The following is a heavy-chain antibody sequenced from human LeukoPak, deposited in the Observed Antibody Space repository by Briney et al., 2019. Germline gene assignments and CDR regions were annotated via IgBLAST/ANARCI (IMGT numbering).Heavy chain of an antibody. CDR3: AKGRGYYYDSSGYYYGDY. V-gene: IGHV3-23*01. Sequence: GGSLRLSCAASGFTFSSYAMSWVRQAPGKGLEWVSAISGSGGSTYYADSVKGRLTISRDNSKNTLYLQMNSLRAEDTAVYYCAKGRGYYYDSSGYYYGDYWGQGTLVTVSS. CDR1: GFTFSSYA. D-gene: IGHD3-22*01. CDR2: ISGSGGST. J-gene: IGHJ4*02.